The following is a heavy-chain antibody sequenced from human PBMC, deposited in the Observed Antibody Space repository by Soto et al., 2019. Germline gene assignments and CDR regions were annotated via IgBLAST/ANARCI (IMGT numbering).Heavy chain of an antibody. V-gene: IGHV4-4*02. Sequence: PSETLSLTCAVSGGSISSSNWWSWVRQPPGKGLEWIGEIYHSGSTNYNPSLKSRVTISVDKSKNQFSLKLSSVTAADTAVYYCARDPPDFLSAFDYWGRGTLVTVSS. D-gene: IGHD6-19*01. CDR3: ARDPPDFLSAFDY. J-gene: IGHJ4*02. CDR2: IYHSGST. CDR1: GGSISSSNW.